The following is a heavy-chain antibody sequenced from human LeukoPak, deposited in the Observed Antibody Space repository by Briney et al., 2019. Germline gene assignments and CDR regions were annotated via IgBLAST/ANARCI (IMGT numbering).Heavy chain of an antibody. CDR2: ISSSSSYI. Sequence: GGALRLSCAASGFTFSSYSMNWVRQAPGKGLEWVSSISSSSSYIYYADSVKGRFTISRDNAKNSLYLQMNSLRAEDTAVYYCASPFVCVDTAMDAGCYFDYWGQGTLVTVSS. J-gene: IGHJ4*02. V-gene: IGHV3-21*01. CDR1: GFTFSSYS. CDR3: ASPFVCVDTAMDAGCYFDY. D-gene: IGHD5-18*01.